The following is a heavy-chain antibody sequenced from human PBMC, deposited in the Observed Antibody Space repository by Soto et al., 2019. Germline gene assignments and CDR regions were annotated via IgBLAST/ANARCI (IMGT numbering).Heavy chain of an antibody. CDR2: IYYSGST. J-gene: IGHJ6*02. V-gene: IGHV4-61*01. CDR3: ARGYPNYYGMDV. CDR1: GGSVSSGSYY. Sequence: SETLSLTRTVSGGSVSSGSYYWSWIRQPPGKGLEWIGYIYYSGSTNYNPSLKSRVTISVDTSKNQFSLKLSSVTAADTAVYYCARGYPNYYGMDVWGQGXTVTVSS. D-gene: IGHD3-16*02.